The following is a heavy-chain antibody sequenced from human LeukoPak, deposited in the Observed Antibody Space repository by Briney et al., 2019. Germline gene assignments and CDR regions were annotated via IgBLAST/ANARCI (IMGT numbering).Heavy chain of an antibody. CDR1: GFTFSDYY. V-gene: IGHV3-11*04. CDR2: ISSSGSTI. CDR3: ARVAPLEYFDY. D-gene: IGHD1-1*01. J-gene: IGHJ4*02. Sequence: GGSLRLSCAASGFTFSDYYMSWIRQAPGKGLEWVSYISSSGSTIYYADSVKGRFTISRDNAKNSLCLQMNSLRAEDTAVYYCARVAPLEYFDYWGQGTLVTVSS.